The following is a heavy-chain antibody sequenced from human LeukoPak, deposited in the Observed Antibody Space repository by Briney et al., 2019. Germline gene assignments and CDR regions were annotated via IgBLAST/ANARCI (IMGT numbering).Heavy chain of an antibody. V-gene: IGHV3-33*01. D-gene: IGHD2-21*02. CDR2: IWYDGSNK. J-gene: IGHJ4*02. CDR1: GFTFSSYG. CDR3: ARVAWVTATYFDY. Sequence: GRSLRLSCAASGFTFSSYGMHWVRQAPGKGLEWAAVIWYDGSNKYYADSVKGRFTISRDNSKNTLYLQMNSLRAEDTAVYYCARVAWVTATYFDYWGQGTLVTVSS.